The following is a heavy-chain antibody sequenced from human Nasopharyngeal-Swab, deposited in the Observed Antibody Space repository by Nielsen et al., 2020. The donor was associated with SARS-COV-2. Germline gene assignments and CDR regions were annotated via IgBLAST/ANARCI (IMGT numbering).Heavy chain of an antibody. V-gene: IGHV3-21*01. CDR3: ARVNSYGDYGGGDY. Sequence: GGSLRLSCAASGFTFSSYSMNWVRQAPGKGLEWVSSISSSNGSIYYADPVKGRFTVSRDNAKNSLYLQMNSLRAEDTGVYYCARVNSYGDYGGGDYWGQGTLVTVSS. D-gene: IGHD4-17*01. CDR1: GFTFSSYS. J-gene: IGHJ4*02. CDR2: ISSSNGSI.